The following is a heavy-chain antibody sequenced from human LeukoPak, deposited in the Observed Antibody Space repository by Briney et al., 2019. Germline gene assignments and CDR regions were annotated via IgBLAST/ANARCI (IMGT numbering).Heavy chain of an antibody. CDR3: ARGYSGSFYSRAFDY. J-gene: IGHJ4*02. CDR2: IYTSGIT. V-gene: IGHV4-4*07. Sequence: SETLSLTCTVPGGSLTSYCWSWIRQPAGKGLEWLGHIYTSGITNYNPSLKSRVTLSVDTSKNQFSLKLSSVTAADTAVYYCARGYSGSFYSRAFDYWGQGTLVTVSS. CDR1: GGSLTSYC. D-gene: IGHD1-26*01.